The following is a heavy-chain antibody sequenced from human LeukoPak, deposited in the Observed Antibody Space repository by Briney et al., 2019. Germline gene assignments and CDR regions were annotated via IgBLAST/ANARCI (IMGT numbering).Heavy chain of an antibody. CDR1: GGSISSYY. D-gene: IGHD3-22*01. V-gene: IGHV4-59*08. CDR2: IYYSGST. Sequence: SETLSLTCTVSGGSISSYYWSWIRQPPGKGLEWIGYIYYSGSTNYNPSLKSRVTISVDTSKNQFSLKLSSVTAADTAVYYCARLRYDSSSYYYYYGMDVWGQGTTVTVSS. CDR3: ARLRYDSSSYYYYYGMDV. J-gene: IGHJ6*02.